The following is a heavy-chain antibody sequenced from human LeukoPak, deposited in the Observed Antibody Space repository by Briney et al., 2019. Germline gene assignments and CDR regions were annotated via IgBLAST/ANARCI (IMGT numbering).Heavy chain of an antibody. Sequence: ASVKVSCKASGYTFTSYGISWVRQAPGQGLEWMGWISAYNGNTNYAQKLQGRVTMTTDTSTSTAYMELRSLRSDDTAVYYCARDEYSYGITQKTLLSHLGPYYYYYYGMDVWGQGTTVTVSS. CDR1: GYTFTSYG. D-gene: IGHD5-18*01. V-gene: IGHV1-18*01. CDR3: ARDEYSYGITQKTLLSHLGPYYYYYYGMDV. CDR2: ISAYNGNT. J-gene: IGHJ6*02.